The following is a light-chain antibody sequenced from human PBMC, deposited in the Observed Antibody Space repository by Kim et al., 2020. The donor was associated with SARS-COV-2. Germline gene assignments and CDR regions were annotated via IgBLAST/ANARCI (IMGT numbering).Light chain of an antibody. J-gene: IGLJ3*02. CDR2: GNN. Sequence: QSVLTQPPSASGTPGQRVTISCSGSSSNIGSNTVNWYQQLPGTAPKLLIFGNNQRPSGVPDRFSVSKSGTSASLAISGLQSEDEADYYCAAWDDSLNGWVFGGGTKLTVL. CDR3: AAWDDSLNGWV. V-gene: IGLV1-44*01. CDR1: SSNIGSNT.